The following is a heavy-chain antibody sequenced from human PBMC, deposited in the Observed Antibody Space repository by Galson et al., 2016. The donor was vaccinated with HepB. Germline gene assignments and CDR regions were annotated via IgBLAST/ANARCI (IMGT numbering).Heavy chain of an antibody. J-gene: IGHJ4*02. Sequence: SVKVSCKASGYSFTTYFLHWVRQAPGRGLEWMAMINLSADSATYAPKFQGRVTVTRDTSTSTAYMELTSLTSEDTAVYYCARALTPRTYYDSSGSYCLAYWGQGSLVTVSS. D-gene: IGHD3-22*01. V-gene: IGHV1-46*03. CDR2: INLSADSA. CDR3: ARALTPRTYYDSSGSYCLAY. CDR1: GYSFTTYF.